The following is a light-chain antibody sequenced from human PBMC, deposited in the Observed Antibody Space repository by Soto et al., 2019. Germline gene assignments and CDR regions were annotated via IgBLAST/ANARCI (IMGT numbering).Light chain of an antibody. J-gene: IGLJ1*01. CDR1: SSDVGGYNY. V-gene: IGLV2-14*01. CDR2: EVT. CDR3: SSFTSRFTFNYI. Sequence: QSALTQPASVSGSPGQSITISCTGTSSDVGGYNYVYWYQQHPGKAPKIIISEVTNRPSGVSNRFSGSKSGNTASLTISGLQAEDDADYYCSSFTSRFTFNYIFGTGTKVTVL.